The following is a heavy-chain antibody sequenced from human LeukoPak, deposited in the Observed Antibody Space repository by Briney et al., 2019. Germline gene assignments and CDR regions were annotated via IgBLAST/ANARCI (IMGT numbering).Heavy chain of an antibody. D-gene: IGHD3-16*01. Sequence: SETLSLTCTVSGYSISSGYYWGWTRQPPGKGLEWIGSIYHSGSTYYNPSLKSRVTISVDTSKNQFSLNLTSVTAADTAVYYCARDCEFCDLLFYMNVWGKGTTVTVSS. V-gene: IGHV4-38-2*02. J-gene: IGHJ6*03. CDR1: GYSISSGYY. CDR3: ARDCEFCDLLFYMNV. CDR2: IYHSGST.